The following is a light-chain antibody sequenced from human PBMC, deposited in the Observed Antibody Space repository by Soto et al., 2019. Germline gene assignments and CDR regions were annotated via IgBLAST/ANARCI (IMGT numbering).Light chain of an antibody. Sequence: IQLTQSPSSLSASVGDRVTITCLASQGISSYLAWYQQKPGKAPKLLIYAASTLQSGVPSRFSGSGSGTDFTLTVSSLRPEDFATYYCQQLNSYPRTFGQGTKVDI. CDR3: QQLNSYPRT. CDR2: AAS. V-gene: IGKV1-9*01. CDR1: QGISSY. J-gene: IGKJ1*01.